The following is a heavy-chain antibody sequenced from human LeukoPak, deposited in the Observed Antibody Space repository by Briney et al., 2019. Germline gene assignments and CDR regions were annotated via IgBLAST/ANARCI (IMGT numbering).Heavy chain of an antibody. V-gene: IGHV4-39*02. Sequence: SETLSLTCTVSSGSIGSSSNYWGWIRQAPGKGLEWIGNVYYSGSTFYNPSLKSRVTISVDTSKNQFSLKLRSVTAADTAVYYCAREGSSPVSFDIWGQGTMVTVSS. J-gene: IGHJ3*02. CDR3: AREGSSPVSFDI. CDR2: VYYSGST. D-gene: IGHD6-13*01. CDR1: SGSIGSSSNY.